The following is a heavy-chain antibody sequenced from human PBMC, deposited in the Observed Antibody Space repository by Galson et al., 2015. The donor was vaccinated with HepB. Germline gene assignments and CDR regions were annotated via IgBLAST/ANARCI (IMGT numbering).Heavy chain of an antibody. CDR2: IIPIFGTA. CDR3: ARGSDVKYYYYYYGMDV. D-gene: IGHD3-10*01. J-gene: IGHJ6*02. V-gene: IGHV1-69*06. CDR1: GGTFSSYA. Sequence: SVKVSCKASGGTFSSYAINWVRQAPGQGLEWMGGIIPIFGTANYAQKFQGRVTIIADKSTNTAYMELRSLRSEDTAVYYCARGSDVKYYYYYYGMDVWGQGTTVTVSS.